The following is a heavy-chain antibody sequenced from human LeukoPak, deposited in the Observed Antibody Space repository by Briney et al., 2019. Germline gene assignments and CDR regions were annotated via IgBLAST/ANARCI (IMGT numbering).Heavy chain of an antibody. V-gene: IGHV4-39*01. CDR3: ATNGRITIFGVVNQFFDY. J-gene: IGHJ4*02. CDR1: GGSISRSSYY. Sequence: SSETLSLTCTVSGGSISRSSYYWGWIGQPRGKGLEWIGSIYYIASTYYNPSLKSPVTISVDTSKNQFSLKLSSVTAAHTAVYYCATNGRITIFGVVNQFFDYWGQGTLVTVSS. D-gene: IGHD3-3*01. CDR2: IYYIAST.